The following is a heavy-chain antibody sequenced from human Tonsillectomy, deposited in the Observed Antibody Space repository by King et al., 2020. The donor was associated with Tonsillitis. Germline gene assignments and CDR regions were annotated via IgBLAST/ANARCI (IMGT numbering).Heavy chain of an antibody. D-gene: IGHD3-3*01. CDR3: LRLSYYDSWSGYFTSLYFDY. CDR2: IYSSGSN. V-gene: IGHV4-61*02. J-gene: IGHJ4*02. CDR1: GGSITSGSFY. Sequence: VQLQESGPGLVKPSQTLSLTCTVSGGSITSGSFYWSWIRQPAGKGLEWIGRIYSSGSNKYNPPLKSRVTMSVDTSKNQFSLKLSSVTAADTAVYYCLRLSYYDSWSGYFTSLYFDYWGQGTLVTVSS.